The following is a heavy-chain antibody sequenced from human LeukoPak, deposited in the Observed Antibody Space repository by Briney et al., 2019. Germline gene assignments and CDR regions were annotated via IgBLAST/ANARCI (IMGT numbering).Heavy chain of an antibody. D-gene: IGHD1-7*01. CDR1: GGSFSGYY. CDR3: ARGAGWNYRYYYYYRDV. J-gene: IGHJ6*03. CDR2: INHSGST. Sequence: SETLSLTCAVYGGSFSGYYWSWIRQPPGKGLEWIGEINHSGSTNYNPSLKSRVTISVDTSKNQFSLKLSSVTAADTAVYYCARGAGWNYRYYYYYRDVWGKGTTVSVSS. V-gene: IGHV4-34*01.